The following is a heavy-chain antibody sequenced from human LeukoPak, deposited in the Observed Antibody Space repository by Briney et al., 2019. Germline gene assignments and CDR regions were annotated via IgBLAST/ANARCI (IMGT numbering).Heavy chain of an antibody. CDR1: GFTFDDYG. J-gene: IGHJ4*02. D-gene: IGHD3-3*01. V-gene: IGHV3-20*04. CDR2: INWNGGST. CDR3: ARGIGYDTKAYFDY. Sequence: GESLKISCAASGFTFDDYGMSWVRQAPGKGREWVSGINWNGGSTGYADSVKGRFTISRDKAKNSLYLQMNSLRAEDPALYYCARGIGYDTKAYFDYWGQGTLVTVSS.